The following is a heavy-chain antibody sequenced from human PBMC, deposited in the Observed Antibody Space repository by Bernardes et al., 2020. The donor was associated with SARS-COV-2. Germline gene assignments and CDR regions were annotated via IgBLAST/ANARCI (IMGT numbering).Heavy chain of an antibody. V-gene: IGHV3-7*01. D-gene: IGHD6-13*01. J-gene: IGHJ2*01. CDR3: ARVSGSSWYFDL. Sequence: GGSLTLSCAASGFTFSSSWMSWVRHAPGKGLEWVANIKQDGSEKYYVDSVKGRFTISRDNAKNSLYLQMNSLRAEDTAVYYCARVSGSSWYFDLWGRGTLVTVSS. CDR1: GFTFSSSW. CDR2: IKQDGSEK.